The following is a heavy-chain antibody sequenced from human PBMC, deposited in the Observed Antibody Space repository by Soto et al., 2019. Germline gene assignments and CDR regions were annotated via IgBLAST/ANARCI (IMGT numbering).Heavy chain of an antibody. D-gene: IGHD5-12*01. V-gene: IGHV1-69*13. CDR3: ARGLYSGYDLWNYYYGMDV. Sequence: GASVKVSCKASGGTFSSYAISWVRQAPGQGLEWMGGIIPIFGTANYAQKLQGRVTITADESTGTAYMELSSLRSEDTAVYYCARGLYSGYDLWNYYYGMDVWGQGTTVTVSS. J-gene: IGHJ6*02. CDR2: IIPIFGTA. CDR1: GGTFSSYA.